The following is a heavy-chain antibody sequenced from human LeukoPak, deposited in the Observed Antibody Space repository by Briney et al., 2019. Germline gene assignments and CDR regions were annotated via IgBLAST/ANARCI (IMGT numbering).Heavy chain of an antibody. CDR1: GGSFSGYY. CDR2: INHSGST. Sequence: SETLSLTCAVYGGSFSGYYWSWIRQPPGKGLEWIGEINHSGSTNYNPSLKSRVTISVDTSKNQFSLKLSSVTAAGTAVYYCARGGDYGDYVYWGQGTLVTVSS. V-gene: IGHV4-34*01. J-gene: IGHJ4*02. CDR3: ARGGDYGDYVY. D-gene: IGHD4-17*01.